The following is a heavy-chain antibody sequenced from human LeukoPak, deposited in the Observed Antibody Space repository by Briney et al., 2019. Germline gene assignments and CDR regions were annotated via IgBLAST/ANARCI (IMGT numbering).Heavy chain of an antibody. CDR2: INGDGSTT. J-gene: IGHJ3*02. Sequence: GGSLRLSCAASGFTFSSYWMHWVRQAPGKGLVWVSRINGDGSTTTYAGSVKGRFTISRDNAKNTLYLQMNSLRAEDTAVYYCARAVAGTNALDIWGQGTTVTVS. CDR3: ARAVAGTNALDI. CDR1: GFTFSSYW. V-gene: IGHV3-74*01. D-gene: IGHD6-19*01.